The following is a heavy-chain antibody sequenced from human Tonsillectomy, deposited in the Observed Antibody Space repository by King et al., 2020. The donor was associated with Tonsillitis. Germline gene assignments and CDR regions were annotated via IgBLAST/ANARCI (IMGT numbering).Heavy chain of an antibody. J-gene: IGHJ6*03. V-gene: IGHV3-20*04. CDR2: INWNGGST. Sequence: VQLVESGGGVVRPGGSLRLSCAASGFTFDDYGMSWVRQAPGKGLEWVSGINWNGGSTGYADSVKGRFTISRDNAKNSLYLQMNSLRAEDTALYYCARVSWISHQYQPIVYYYYYMDVWGKGTTVTVSS. CDR1: GFTFDDYG. D-gene: IGHD2-2*01. CDR3: ARVSWISHQYQPIVYYYYYMDV.